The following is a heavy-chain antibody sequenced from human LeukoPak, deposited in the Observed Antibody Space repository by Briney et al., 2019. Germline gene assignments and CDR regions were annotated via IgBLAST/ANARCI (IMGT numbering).Heavy chain of an antibody. V-gene: IGHV1-2*02. J-gene: IGHJ5*02. CDR3: ARDQGSWSFNNWFDP. D-gene: IGHD6-13*01. CDR2: INPNSGGT. CDR1: GYTFTSYD. Sequence: ASVKVSCKASGYTFTSYDINWVRQATGQGLEWMGWINPNSGGTNYAQKFQGRVTMTRDTSISTAYMELSRLRSDDTAVYYCARDQGSWSFNNWFDPWGQGTLVTVSS.